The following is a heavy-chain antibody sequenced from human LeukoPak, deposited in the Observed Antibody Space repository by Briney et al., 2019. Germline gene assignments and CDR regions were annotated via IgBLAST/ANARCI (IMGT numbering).Heavy chain of an antibody. CDR3: ARGDSTIVVIIGTPKNPNWLDP. CDR1: GFTFSSYA. V-gene: IGHV3-30-3*01. CDR2: ISYDGSNK. Sequence: DPGGSLRLSCAASGFTFSSYAMHWVRQAPGKGLEWVAVISYDGSNKYYADSVKGRFTVSRDNAKNTMFLQMNSLRAEDTAVYYCARGDSTIVVIIGTPKNPNWLDPWGPGTLVTVSS. J-gene: IGHJ5*02. D-gene: IGHD3-22*01.